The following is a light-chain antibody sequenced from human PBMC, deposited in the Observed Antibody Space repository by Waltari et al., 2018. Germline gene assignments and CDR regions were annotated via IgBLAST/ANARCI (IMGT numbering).Light chain of an antibody. CDR2: GAS. V-gene: IGKV3-20*01. CDR3: QQYGSSPPTG. J-gene: IGKJ3*01. CDR1: QSVNSRY. Sequence: EIVLTQSPGTLSLSPGERATLSCRASQSVNSRYLAWYQQKSGRAPRLLIHGASSRATGIPDRFSGSGSGTDFTLTISRLEPEDCAVYYCQQYGSSPPTGFGPGTKLDIK.